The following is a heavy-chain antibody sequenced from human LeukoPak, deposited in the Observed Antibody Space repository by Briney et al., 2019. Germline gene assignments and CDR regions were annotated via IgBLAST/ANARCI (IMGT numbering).Heavy chain of an antibody. CDR3: ARDLSRADSSGGK. V-gene: IGHV4-34*01. Sequence: SWIRQPPGKGLEWIGEINHSGSTNYNPSLKSRVTISVDTSKNQFSLKLSSVTAADTAVYYCARDLSRADSSGGKWGQGTLVTVSS. CDR2: INHSGST. J-gene: IGHJ4*02. D-gene: IGHD6-19*01.